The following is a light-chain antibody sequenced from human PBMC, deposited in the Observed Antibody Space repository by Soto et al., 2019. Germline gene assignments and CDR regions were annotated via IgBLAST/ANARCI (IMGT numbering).Light chain of an antibody. CDR1: QNIGRY. V-gene: IGKV1-5*01. J-gene: IGKJ3*01. Sequence: DIQMTQSPSTLSASVGNRVTITCRASQNIGRYLAWYQKKPGEAPQLLIYDASTLQSGVPSRFSGSGSGTEFTLSISGLQPDDFATYYCQHYRGLSSFGPGTKVD. CDR3: QHYRGLSS. CDR2: DAS.